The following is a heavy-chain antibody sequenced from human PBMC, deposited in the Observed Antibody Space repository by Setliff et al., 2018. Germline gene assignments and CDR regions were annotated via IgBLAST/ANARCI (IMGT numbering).Heavy chain of an antibody. CDR3: ARAPRLEWILPTFDY. V-gene: IGHV1-18*01. D-gene: IGHD3-3*01. CDR2: VSAYTGKT. Sequence: GASVKVSCKAVGYTFLSYGLSWVRQAPGQGLEWMGWVSAYTGKTDYAQNFQGRVTMTTDTSTSTGYMELRSLRYDDTAVYYCARAPRLEWILPTFDYWGQGTPVTVSS. CDR1: GYTFLSYG. J-gene: IGHJ4*02.